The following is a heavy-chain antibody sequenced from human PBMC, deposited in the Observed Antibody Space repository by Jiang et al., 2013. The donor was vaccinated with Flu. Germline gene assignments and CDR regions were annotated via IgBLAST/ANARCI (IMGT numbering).Heavy chain of an antibody. CDR3: ARVLDYGGNSYYFDY. CDR2: INPNSGGT. D-gene: IGHD4-23*01. CDR1: GYTFTGYY. V-gene: IGHV1-2*02. Sequence: SGAEVKKPGASVKVSCKASGYTFTGYYMHWVRQAPGQGLEWMGWINPNSGGTNYAQKFQGRVTMTRDTSISTAYMELSRLRSDDTAVYYCARVLDYGGNSYYFDYWGQGTLVTVSS. J-gene: IGHJ4*02.